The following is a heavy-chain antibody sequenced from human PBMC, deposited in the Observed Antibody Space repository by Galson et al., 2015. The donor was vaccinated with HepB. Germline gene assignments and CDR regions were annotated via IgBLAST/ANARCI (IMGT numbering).Heavy chain of an antibody. D-gene: IGHD3-10*01. CDR3: ARGRRGKFDYYYYYGLDV. CDR2: ISYSGNT. Sequence: LSLTCTVSGGSITSGVYYWSWIRQHPVKGLEWIGYISYSGNTYYNPSLQSRVTISLDTSKNQFSLKLGSVTAADTAMYYCARGRRGKFDYYYYYGLDVWGQGTTVTVSS. CDR1: GGSITSGVYY. J-gene: IGHJ6*02. V-gene: IGHV4-31*03.